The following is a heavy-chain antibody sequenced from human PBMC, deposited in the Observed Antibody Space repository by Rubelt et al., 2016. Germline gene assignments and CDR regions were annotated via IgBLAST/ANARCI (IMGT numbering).Heavy chain of an antibody. V-gene: IGHV1-18*01. D-gene: IGHD2-21*01. CDR1: GYTFTSYG. Sequence: VSCKASGYTFTSYGISWVRQAPGQGLEWMGWISAYNGNTNYAQKLQGRVTMTTDTSTSTAYMELRSLRSDDTAVYYCARTSGAGYCGGDCYSTDWYFDLWGRGTLVTVSS. J-gene: IGHJ2*01. CDR2: ISAYNGNT. CDR3: ARTSGAGYCGGDCYSTDWYFDL.